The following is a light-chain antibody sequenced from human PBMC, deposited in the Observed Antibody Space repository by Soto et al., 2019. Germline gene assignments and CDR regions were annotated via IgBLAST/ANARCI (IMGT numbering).Light chain of an antibody. CDR3: QQAHSFPLT. Sequence: DIQMTQSPSYVSASVGDRVTITCRASQSIGGLLAWYQQKPGRAPRLLMYDTSILQSGVPSRFSGSGSGTRFTLTIYSLEAEDSATYYCQQAHSFPLTFGPGTRVDLK. CDR1: QSIGGL. CDR2: DTS. J-gene: IGKJ3*01. V-gene: IGKV1-12*01.